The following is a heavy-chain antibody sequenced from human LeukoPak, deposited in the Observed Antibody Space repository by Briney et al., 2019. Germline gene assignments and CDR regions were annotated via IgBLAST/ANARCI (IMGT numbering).Heavy chain of an antibody. V-gene: IGHV3-30*03. CDR1: GFTFSSYG. CDR3: ATIAAEDY. Sequence: QPGRSLRLSCAASGFTFSSYGMHWVRQAPGKGLEWVAVISYDGSNKYYADSVKGRFTISRDNSKNTLYLQMNSLRAEDTAVYYCATIAAEDYWGQGTLVTVSS. D-gene: IGHD6-13*01. J-gene: IGHJ4*02. CDR2: ISYDGSNK.